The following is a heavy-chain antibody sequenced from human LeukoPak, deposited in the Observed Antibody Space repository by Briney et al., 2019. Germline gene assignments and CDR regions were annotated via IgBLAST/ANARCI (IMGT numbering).Heavy chain of an antibody. D-gene: IGHD6-19*01. V-gene: IGHV1-2*02. J-gene: IGHJ5*02. CDR1: GYTFTGYY. CDR2: INPNSGGT. CDR3: AREPGYSSGWFDP. Sequence: ASVKVSCKASGYTFTGYYMHWVRQAPGQGLEWMGWINPNSGGTNYAQKFQGRVTITTDESTSTAYMELSSLRSEDTAVYYCAREPGYSSGWFDPWGQGTLVTVSS.